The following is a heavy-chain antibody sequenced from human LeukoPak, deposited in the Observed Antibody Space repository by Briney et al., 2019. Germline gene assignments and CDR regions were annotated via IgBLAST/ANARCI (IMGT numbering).Heavy chain of an antibody. V-gene: IGHV3-7*01. Sequence: GGSLRLSCAASGFTFSSYWMSWVRQAPGKGLEWVANIKQDGSEKYCVDSVKGRFTISRDNAKNSLYPQMNSLRAEDTAVYYCARDKGSDFWSGTNWFDPWGQGTLVTVSS. CDR2: IKQDGSEK. CDR3: ARDKGSDFWSGTNWFDP. D-gene: IGHD3-3*01. CDR1: GFTFSSYW. J-gene: IGHJ5*02.